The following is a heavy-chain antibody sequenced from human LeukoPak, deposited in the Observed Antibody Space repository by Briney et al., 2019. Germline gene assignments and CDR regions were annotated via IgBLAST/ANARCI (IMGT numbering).Heavy chain of an antibody. D-gene: IGHD2-15*01. V-gene: IGHV4-31*03. CDR1: GGSISSGGYY. CDR2: IYYSGST. J-gene: IGHJ5*02. CDR3: ARDLIEASAGGWFDP. Sequence: SETLSLTCTVSGGSISSGGYYWSWIRQHPGKGLEWIGYIYYSGSTYYNPSLKSRVTISVDTSKNQFSLKLSSVTAADTAVYYCARDLIEASAGGWFDPWGQGTLVTVSS.